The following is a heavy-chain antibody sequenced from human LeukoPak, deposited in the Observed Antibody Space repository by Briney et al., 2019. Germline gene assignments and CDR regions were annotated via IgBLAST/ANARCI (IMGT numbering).Heavy chain of an antibody. Sequence: GESLKISCKGSGYSFTSYWIGWVRQMPGKGLEWMGIIYAGDSDTRYSPSFQGQVTISVDKSISTAYLQWSSLQASDTAMYYCARAIGTSQFYFYYGMDVWGQGTTVPVSS. V-gene: IGHV5-51*01. CDR1: GYSFTSYW. CDR2: IYAGDSDT. J-gene: IGHJ6*02. D-gene: IGHD2-2*01. CDR3: ARAIGTSQFYFYYGMDV.